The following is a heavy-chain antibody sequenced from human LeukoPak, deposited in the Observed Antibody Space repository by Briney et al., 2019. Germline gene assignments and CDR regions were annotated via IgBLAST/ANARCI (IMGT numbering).Heavy chain of an antibody. J-gene: IGHJ4*02. Sequence: ASVKVSCKASGYTFTSYDINWVRQATGQGLEWMGWMNPNSGYTGYAQRFQGRVTMTRNTSISTAYIELSSLRSEDTAVYYCARGLRRSYYLDDYWGQGTLVTVSS. CDR2: MNPNSGYT. CDR1: GYTFTSYD. CDR3: ARGLRRSYYLDDY. V-gene: IGHV1-8*01. D-gene: IGHD1-26*01.